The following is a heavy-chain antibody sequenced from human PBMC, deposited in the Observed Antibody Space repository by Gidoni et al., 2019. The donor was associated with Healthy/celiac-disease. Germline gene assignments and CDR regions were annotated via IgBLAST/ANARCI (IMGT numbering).Heavy chain of an antibody. D-gene: IGHD3-16*02. CDR2: IYYSGST. V-gene: IGHV4-39*01. Sequence: QLQLQESGPGLVKPSETLSLTCTVPGGSISSSSYYWGWIRQPPGKGLEWIGSIYYSGSTYYNPSLKSRVTISVDTSKNQFSLKLSSVTAADTAVYYCARQYELSSTPFDYWGQGTLVTVSS. CDR3: ARQYELSSTPFDY. J-gene: IGHJ4*02. CDR1: GGSISSSSYY.